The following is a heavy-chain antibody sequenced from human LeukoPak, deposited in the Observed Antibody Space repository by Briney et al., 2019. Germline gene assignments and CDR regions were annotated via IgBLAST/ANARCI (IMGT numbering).Heavy chain of an antibody. D-gene: IGHD3/OR15-3a*01. CDR2: INHSGST. V-gene: IGHV4-34*01. CDR3: ARQTGSGLFILP. Sequence: SETLSLTCAVYGGSFSGYYWSWIRQPPGKGLEWSGEINHSGSTNYNPSLKSRVTISVDTSKNQFSLKLSSVTAADTAVYYCARQTGSGLFILPGGQGTLVTVSS. CDR1: GGSFSGYY. J-gene: IGHJ4*02.